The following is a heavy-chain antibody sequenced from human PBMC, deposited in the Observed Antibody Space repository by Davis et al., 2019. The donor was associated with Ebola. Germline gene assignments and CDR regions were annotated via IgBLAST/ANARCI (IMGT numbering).Heavy chain of an antibody. Sequence: PSETLSLTCAASGFTFSSYWMHWVRHAPGKGLVWVSRINSDGSSTSYADSVKGRFTISRDNAKNTLYLQMNSLRAEDTAVYYCTRLTTVGDYWGQGTLVTVSS. CDR1: GFTFSSYW. V-gene: IGHV3-74*01. D-gene: IGHD4-11*01. CDR2: INSDGSST. J-gene: IGHJ4*02. CDR3: TRLTTVGDY.